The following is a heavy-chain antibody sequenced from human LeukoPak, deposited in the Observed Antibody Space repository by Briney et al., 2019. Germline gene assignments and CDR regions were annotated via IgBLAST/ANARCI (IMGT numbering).Heavy chain of an antibody. CDR2: ISYDGSNK. Sequence: PGGSLRLSCAASGFTFSSYAMHWVRQAPGKGLEWVAVISYDGSNKYYADSVKGRFTISRDNSKNTLYLQMNSLRAEDTAVYYCAREQQLVQHDAFDIWGQGTMVTVSS. CDR3: AREQQLVQHDAFDI. D-gene: IGHD6-13*01. CDR1: GFTFSSYA. V-gene: IGHV3-30-3*01. J-gene: IGHJ3*02.